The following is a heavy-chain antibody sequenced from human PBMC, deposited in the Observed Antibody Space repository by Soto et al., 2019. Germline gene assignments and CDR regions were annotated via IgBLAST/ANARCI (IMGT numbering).Heavy chain of an antibody. V-gene: IGHV1-46*04. Sequence: QVQLVQSGAEMKQPGASVKLSCQASGYIFIHCFMHWVRQAPGQGLEWMAGINPSSGTTTYAQKLQGRVTVTRDTAKSTVYMELSSLGSGDTAMYYCARALGESTSLFDYWGQGSLVTVSA. J-gene: IGHJ4*02. CDR1: GYIFIHCF. D-gene: IGHD1-26*01. CDR3: ARALGESTSLFDY. CDR2: INPSSGTT.